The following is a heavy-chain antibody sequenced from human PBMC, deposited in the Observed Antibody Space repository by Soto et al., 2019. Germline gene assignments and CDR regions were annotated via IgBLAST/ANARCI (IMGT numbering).Heavy chain of an antibody. CDR1: GRSFSGYY. Sequence: SETLSLTCDGYGRSFSGYYCSWIRQSPGKGLEWIGEINHSGSTNDNPSLKSRVTILIDAPKNQFSLKMSSVTAADTAVYYCARSPYMDVWGKGTTVTVSS. J-gene: IGHJ6*03. CDR2: INHSGST. CDR3: ARSPYMDV. V-gene: IGHV4-34*01.